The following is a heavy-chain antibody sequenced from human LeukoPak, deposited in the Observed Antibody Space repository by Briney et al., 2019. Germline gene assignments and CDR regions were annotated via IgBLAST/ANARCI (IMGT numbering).Heavy chain of an antibody. CDR2: VFYNGNT. CDR3: ARGQENCGGDCGVAY. CDR1: GGSISSSTYY. Sequence: SETLSLTCTVSGGSISSSTYYWGWIRQPPGKGLEWIGNVFYNGNTYYAPSLKSRVTISLDTSKNQFSLKLTSVTAADTAVYYCARGQENCGGDCGVAYWGQGTLVTVSS. J-gene: IGHJ4*02. V-gene: IGHV4-39*07. D-gene: IGHD2-21*02.